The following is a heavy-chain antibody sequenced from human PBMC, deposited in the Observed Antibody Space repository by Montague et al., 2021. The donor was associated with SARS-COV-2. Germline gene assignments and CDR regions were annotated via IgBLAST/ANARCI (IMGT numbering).Heavy chain of an antibody. D-gene: IGHD3-22*01. Sequence: LRLSCAASGFTFSSYDMHWVRQATGKGLEWVSAIGTAGDTYYPGSVKGRFTISRENAKNSLYLQMNSLRAEDTAVYYCARGGFRDSSGWENDAFDIRGQGTMVTVSS. CDR3: ARGGFRDSSGWENDAFDI. V-gene: IGHV3-13*01. CDR2: IGTAGDT. CDR1: GFTFSSYD. J-gene: IGHJ3*02.